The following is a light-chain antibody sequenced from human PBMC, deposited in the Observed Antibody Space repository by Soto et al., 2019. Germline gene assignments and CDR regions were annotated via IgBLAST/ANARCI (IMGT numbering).Light chain of an antibody. J-gene: IGKJ5*01. CDR1: QSVSSNY. V-gene: IGKV3-20*01. CDR2: GAS. CDR3: QQYGGPPIT. Sequence: EIVLTQSPGTLSLSPGERATLSCRASQSVSSNYLAWYQQKPGQAPRLLIYGASNRATGIPDRFSGSGSGTDFTLTIIRLEPGDFAVFYCQQYGGPPITFGQGTRLEIK.